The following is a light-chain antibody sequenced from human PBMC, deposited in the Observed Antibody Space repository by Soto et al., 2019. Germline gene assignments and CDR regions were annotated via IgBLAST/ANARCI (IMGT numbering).Light chain of an antibody. V-gene: IGLV2-14*01. CDR1: SSDVGGYNF. Sequence: QSALTQPASVSGSPGQSITISCTGTSSDVGGYNFVSWYQQHPGKPPKLIIYAVNNRPSGVSDRFSASKSGNTASLTISGLQAEAEADYYCSSYTVSTTLVLFGGGTKLTVL. J-gene: IGLJ3*02. CDR3: SSYTVSTTLVL. CDR2: AVN.